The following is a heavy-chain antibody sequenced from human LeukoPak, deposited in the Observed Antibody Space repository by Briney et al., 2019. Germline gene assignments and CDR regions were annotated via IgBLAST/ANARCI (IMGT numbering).Heavy chain of an antibody. CDR2: ISAYNGNT. D-gene: IGHD6-19*01. Sequence: ASVKVSCKASGYTFTSYGISWVRQAPGQGLEWMGWISAYNGNTNYAQKLQGRVTMTTDTSTSTAYMELRSLRSDDTAVYYCARSGCSGWYSTGYFQHWGQGTLVTVSS. CDR1: GYTFTSYG. CDR3: ARSGCSGWYSTGYFQH. V-gene: IGHV1-18*04. J-gene: IGHJ1*01.